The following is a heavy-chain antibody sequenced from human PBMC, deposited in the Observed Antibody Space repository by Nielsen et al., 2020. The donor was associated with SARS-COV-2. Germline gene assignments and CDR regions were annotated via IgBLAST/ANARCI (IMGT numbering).Heavy chain of an antibody. Sequence: GESLRLSCAASGFTFDDYTMHWVRQAPGKGLEWVSLISWDGGSTYYADSVKGRFTISRDNSKNSLYLQMNSLRTEDTALYYCAKDNKSGWYSFDYWGQGTLVTVSS. V-gene: IGHV3-43*01. D-gene: IGHD6-19*01. CDR2: ISWDGGST. CDR3: AKDNKSGWYSFDY. J-gene: IGHJ4*02. CDR1: GFTFDDYT.